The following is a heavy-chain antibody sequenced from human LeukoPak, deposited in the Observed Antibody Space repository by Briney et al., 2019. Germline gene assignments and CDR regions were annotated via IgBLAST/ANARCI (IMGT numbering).Heavy chain of an antibody. CDR2: IKQDGSQT. CDR1: GFTFSTYW. Sequence: GGSLRLSCAASGFTFSTYWMSWVRQAPGKGLEWVANIKQDGSQTYYVDSVRGRFTISRDNAKNSLYLQMNSLTAEDTAVYYCARLYCSGATCYANLDHWGQGTLVAVSS. CDR3: ARLYCSGATCYANLDH. D-gene: IGHD2-15*01. V-gene: IGHV3-7*04. J-gene: IGHJ4*02.